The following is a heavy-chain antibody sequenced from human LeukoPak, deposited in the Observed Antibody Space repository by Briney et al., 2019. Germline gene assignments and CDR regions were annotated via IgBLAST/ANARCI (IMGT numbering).Heavy chain of an antibody. CDR1: GGTFSSYA. V-gene: IGHV1-69*01. CDR3: ARDSIVGATGFDY. CDR2: IIPIFGTA. Sequence: GASVKVSCKASGGTFSSYAISWVRQAPGQRLEWMGGIIPIFGTANYAQKFQGRVTITADESTSTAYMELSSLRSEDTAVYYCARDSIVGATGFDYWGQGTLVTVSS. J-gene: IGHJ4*02. D-gene: IGHD1-26*01.